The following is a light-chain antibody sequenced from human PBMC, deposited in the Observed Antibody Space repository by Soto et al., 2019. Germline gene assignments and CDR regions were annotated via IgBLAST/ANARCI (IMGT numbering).Light chain of an antibody. J-gene: IGKJ1*01. V-gene: IGKV3-15*01. CDR3: QQYNDWLWT. CDR2: DAS. Sequence: EIVMTQSPATLSVSPGERATLSCRASQTVINKLAWFQQEPGQAPRLLIYDASTRATGIPARFSGSGSGTEFTLTISSLQSEDFAVYYGQQYNDWLWTFGQGTKVEIK. CDR1: QTVINK.